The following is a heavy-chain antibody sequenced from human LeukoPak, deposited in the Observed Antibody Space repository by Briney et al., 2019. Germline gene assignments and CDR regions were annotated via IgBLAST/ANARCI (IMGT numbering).Heavy chain of an antibody. CDR2: INHSGST. V-gene: IGHV4-34*01. D-gene: IGHD6-6*01. Sequence: PSETLSLTCAVYGGSFSGYYWSWIRQPPGKGLEWIGEINHSGSTNYNPSLKSRVTISVDTSKNQFSLKLSSVTAADTAVYYCVTLYISSPWGMDYWGQGTLVTVSS. CDR1: GGSFSGYY. CDR3: VTLYISSPWGMDY. J-gene: IGHJ4*02.